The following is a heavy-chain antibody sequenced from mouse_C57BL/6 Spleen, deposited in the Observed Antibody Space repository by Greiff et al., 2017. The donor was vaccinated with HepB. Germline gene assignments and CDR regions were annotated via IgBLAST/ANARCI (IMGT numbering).Heavy chain of an antibody. Sequence: VQLVESGPELVKPGASVKISCKASGYAFSSSWMNWVKQRPGKGLEWIGRIYPGDGDTNYNGKFKGKATLTADKSSSTAYMQLSSLTSEDSAVYFCARKGGNYDSFAYWGQGTLVTVSA. D-gene: IGHD2-4*01. CDR2: IYPGDGDT. CDR3: ARKGGNYDSFAY. V-gene: IGHV1-82*01. CDR1: GYAFSSSW. J-gene: IGHJ3*01.